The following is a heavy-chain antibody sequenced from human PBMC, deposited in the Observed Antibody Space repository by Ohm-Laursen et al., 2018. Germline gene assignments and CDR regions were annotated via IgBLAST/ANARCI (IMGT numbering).Heavy chain of an antibody. D-gene: IGHD3-10*01. CDR1: GYTFTGYY. CDR3: ATVAYYGYGYFDY. V-gene: IGHV1-2*02. J-gene: IGHJ4*02. Sequence: VSSVKVSCKASGYTFTGYYMHWVRQAPGQGLEWMGWINPNSGGTNYAQKFQGRVTMTRDTSTDAAYMELSSLRSEDTAVYYCATVAYYGYGYFDYWGQGTLVTVSS. CDR2: INPNSGGT.